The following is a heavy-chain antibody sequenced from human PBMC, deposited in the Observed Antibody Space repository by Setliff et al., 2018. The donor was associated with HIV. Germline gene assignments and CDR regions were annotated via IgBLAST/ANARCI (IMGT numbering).Heavy chain of an antibody. CDR1: GFTSSSYA. V-gene: IGHV3-30*04. CDR2: ISYDGSNK. CDR3: ARDQRRAAALDY. D-gene: IGHD6-13*01. Sequence: GGSLRLSCAASGFTSSSYAMHWVRQAPGKGLEWVAVISYDGSNKYYADSVKGRFTISRDNSKNTLYLQMNSLRAEDTAVYYCARDQRRAAALDYWGQGTLVTVSS. J-gene: IGHJ4*02.